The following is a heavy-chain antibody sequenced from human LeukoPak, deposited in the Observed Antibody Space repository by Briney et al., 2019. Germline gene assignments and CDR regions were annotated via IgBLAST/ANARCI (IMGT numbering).Heavy chain of an antibody. J-gene: IGHJ5*02. CDR3: ARGHAWFDP. CDR1: GGSISSYY. Sequence: PSETLSLTCTVSGGSISSYYWSWIRQPPGKGLEWIGYIYYSGSTNYNPSLKSRVTISVDTSKNQFSLKLSSVTAADTALYYCARGHAWFDPWGQGTLVSVSS. CDR2: IYYSGST. V-gene: IGHV4-59*01.